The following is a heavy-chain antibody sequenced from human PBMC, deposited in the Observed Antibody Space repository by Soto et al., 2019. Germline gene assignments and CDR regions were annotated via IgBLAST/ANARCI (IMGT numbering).Heavy chain of an antibody. V-gene: IGHV4-38-2*02. CDR3: ARDLSGFLEWLLPHFDY. CDR2: IYHSGST. CDR1: GYSIRNGYY. Sequence: SETLSLTCAVSGYSIRNGYYWGWIRQPPGKGLEWIGTIYHSGSTYYNPSLKSRVTISVDASENHFSLYLQMNSLRAEDTAVYYCARDLSGFLEWLLPHFDYWGQGTLVTVSS. D-gene: IGHD3-3*01. J-gene: IGHJ4*02.